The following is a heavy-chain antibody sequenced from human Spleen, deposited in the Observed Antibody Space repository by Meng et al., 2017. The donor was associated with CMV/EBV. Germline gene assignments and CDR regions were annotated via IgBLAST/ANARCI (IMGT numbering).Heavy chain of an antibody. J-gene: IGHJ6*02. CDR1: GFTFGDYA. D-gene: IGHD3-3*01. CDR2: IRSKAYGGTT. CDR3: TRAGTYDFWSGYYTGINYYGMDV. Sequence: GGSLRLSCTASGFTFGDYAMSWVRQAPGKGLEWVGFIRSKAYGGTTEYAASVKGRFTISRDDSKSIAYLQMNSLKTEDTAVYYCTRAGTYDFWSGYYTGINYYGMDVWGQGTTVTVSS. V-gene: IGHV3-49*04.